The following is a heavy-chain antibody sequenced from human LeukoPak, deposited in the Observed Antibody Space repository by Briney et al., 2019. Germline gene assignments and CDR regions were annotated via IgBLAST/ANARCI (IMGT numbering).Heavy chain of an antibody. CDR3: AGYTTSMVSPWYFQH. CDR1: GYTFTNFY. CDR2: SNPSGTTT. Sequence: ASVKVSCKASGYTFTNFYLHWVRQAPGQGLEWLGRSNPSGTTTTYAQKFQGRVTMTRDTSTSTVYMELSSLRFEDTAVYYCAGYTTSMVSPWYFQHWGQGTLVTVSS. J-gene: IGHJ1*01. V-gene: IGHV1-46*01. D-gene: IGHD6-13*01.